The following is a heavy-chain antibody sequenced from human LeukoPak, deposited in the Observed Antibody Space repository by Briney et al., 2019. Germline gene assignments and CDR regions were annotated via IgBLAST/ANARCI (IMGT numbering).Heavy chain of an antibody. Sequence: GGSLRLSCAASGFTFSSYAMHWVRQAPGKGLEWVAVIVYDGSNIYYADSVKGRFTISRDNSKNTLYLQMNSLRGEDTAVYYCAKPRSGYYFDAFDIWGQGTMVTVSS. CDR3: AKPRSGYYFDAFDI. D-gene: IGHD3-22*01. CDR2: IVYDGSNI. J-gene: IGHJ3*02. V-gene: IGHV3-30-3*02. CDR1: GFTFSSYA.